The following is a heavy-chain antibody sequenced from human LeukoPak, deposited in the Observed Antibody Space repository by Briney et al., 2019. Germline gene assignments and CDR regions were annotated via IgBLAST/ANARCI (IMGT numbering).Heavy chain of an antibody. V-gene: IGHV3-21*01. D-gene: IGHD2-2*01. CDR2: ISSTSNYM. CDR1: GFTFSSYS. Sequence: PGGSLRLSCAASGFTFSSYSMNWVRQAPGKGLEWVSSISSTSNYMYYADSVKGRFTISRVNAKNSLYLQMNSLRAEDTAVYYCARGECSSTSCPFANWGQGTLVTVSS. CDR3: ARGECSSTSCPFAN. J-gene: IGHJ4*02.